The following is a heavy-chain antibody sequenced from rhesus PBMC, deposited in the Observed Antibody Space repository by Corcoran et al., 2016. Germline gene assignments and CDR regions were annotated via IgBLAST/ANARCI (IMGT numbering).Heavy chain of an antibody. CDR1: GGSVSRSNR. Sequence: QVQLQESGPGLVKPSETLSLTCAVPGGSVSRSNRWSWIRYPPGNGLEWIGYISGSSGSTYYNPSLKCRVTISTDTSKTQFSLKRSSVTAADTAVYYCARDSLGGFDYWGQGVLVTVSS. V-gene: IGHV4-65*01. J-gene: IGHJ4*01. CDR3: ARDSLGGFDY. D-gene: IGHD3-34*01. CDR2: ISGSSGST.